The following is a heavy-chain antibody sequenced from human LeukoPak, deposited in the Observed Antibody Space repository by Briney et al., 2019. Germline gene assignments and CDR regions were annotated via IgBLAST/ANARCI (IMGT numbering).Heavy chain of an antibody. CDR2: IYYSGTT. CDR1: GGSISSYY. J-gene: IGHJ4*02. V-gene: IGHV4-59*08. Sequence: PSETLSLTCTVSGGSISSYYWSWIRQPPGKGLEWIGYIYYSGTTNYNPSLKSRVTISVDTSKIQFSLKLSSMTAADTAVYYCARFTSTLTMDYWGQGTLVTVSS. CDR3: ARFTSTLTMDY.